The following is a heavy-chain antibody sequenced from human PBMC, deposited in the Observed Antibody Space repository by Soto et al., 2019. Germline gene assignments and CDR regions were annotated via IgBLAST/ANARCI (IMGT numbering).Heavy chain of an antibody. Sequence: ASVKVSCKASGYTFTSYGISWVRQAPGQGLEWMGWISAYNGNTSYAQKLQGRVTMTTDTSTSTAYMELRSLRSDDTAVYYCARDRYYDILTGVGYFDYWGQGTLVTVSS. CDR3: ARDRYYDILTGVGYFDY. V-gene: IGHV1-18*01. CDR1: GYTFTSYG. CDR2: ISAYNGNT. D-gene: IGHD3-9*01. J-gene: IGHJ4*02.